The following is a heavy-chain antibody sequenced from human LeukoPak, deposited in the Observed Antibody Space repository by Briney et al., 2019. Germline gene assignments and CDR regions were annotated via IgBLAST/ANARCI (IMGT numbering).Heavy chain of an antibody. Sequence: ASVKVSCKVSGYTFTSYYMHWVRQAPGQGLEWMGIINPSGGSTSYAQKFQGRVTMTRDTSTSTVYMELSSLRSEDTAVYYCARDLAGYYDFWSGFFQHWGQGTLVTVSS. J-gene: IGHJ1*01. CDR1: GYTFTSYY. V-gene: IGHV1-46*03. CDR3: ARDLAGYYDFWSGFFQH. D-gene: IGHD3-3*01. CDR2: INPSGGST.